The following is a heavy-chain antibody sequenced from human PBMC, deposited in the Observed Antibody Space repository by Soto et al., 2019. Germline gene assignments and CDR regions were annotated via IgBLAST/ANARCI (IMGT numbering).Heavy chain of an antibody. D-gene: IGHD6-19*01. V-gene: IGHV1-3*01. CDR1: GYTFTSYA. Sequence: ASVKVSCKASGYTFTSYAMHWVRQAPGQRLEWMGWINAGNGNTKYSQKFQGRVTITRDTSASTAYMELSSLRSEDTAVYYCARARLYERAVPLFDYWGQGTLVTAPQ. J-gene: IGHJ4*02. CDR2: INAGNGNT. CDR3: ARARLYERAVPLFDY.